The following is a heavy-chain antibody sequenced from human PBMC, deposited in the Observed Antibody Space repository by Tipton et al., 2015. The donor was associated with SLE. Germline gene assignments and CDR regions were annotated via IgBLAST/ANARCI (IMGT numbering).Heavy chain of an antibody. J-gene: IGHJ3*01. CDR3: ARPANWYETHGFNL. D-gene: IGHD1-14*01. Sequence: QSGAEVKKPGESLKISCRVSGYTFANFWISWVRQTPGKGLEWMGFIYPGDSDTKYSPSFEGQVTISADKSTSTAYVQWNSLKTSDSAMYYCARPANWYETHGFNLWGQGTVVTVSS. CDR1: GYTFANFW. CDR2: IYPGDSDT. V-gene: IGHV5-51*01.